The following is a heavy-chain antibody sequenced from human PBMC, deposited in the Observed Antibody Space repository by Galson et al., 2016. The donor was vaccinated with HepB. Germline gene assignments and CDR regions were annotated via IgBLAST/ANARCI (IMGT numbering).Heavy chain of an antibody. CDR3: AREAGTVAGPGDY. V-gene: IGHV7-4-1*02. CDR2: INTNTENP. J-gene: IGHJ4*02. D-gene: IGHD6-19*01. Sequence: SVKVSCKASGYTFTTYAVIWVRQAPGQGLEWMGWINTNTENPTYAQDFTGRFVFSLGTSVSTAYLQISDLKAEDTAVYLCAREAGTVAGPGDYWGQGTLVTVSS. CDR1: GYTFTTYA.